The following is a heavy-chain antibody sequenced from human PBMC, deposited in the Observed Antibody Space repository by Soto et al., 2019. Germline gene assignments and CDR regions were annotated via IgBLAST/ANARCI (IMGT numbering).Heavy chain of an antibody. J-gene: IGHJ5*02. V-gene: IGHV4-39*01. D-gene: IGHD2-21*01. CDR3: ARLLIQPDNWFDP. CDR2: IYYSGST. Sequence: SETLSLTCTFSGFSISSSSYYWGWIRQPPGKGLEWIGSIYYSGSTYYNPSLKSRVTISVDTSKNQFSLKLSSVTAADTAVYYCARLLIQPDNWFDPWGQGTLVTVSS. CDR1: GFSISSSSYY.